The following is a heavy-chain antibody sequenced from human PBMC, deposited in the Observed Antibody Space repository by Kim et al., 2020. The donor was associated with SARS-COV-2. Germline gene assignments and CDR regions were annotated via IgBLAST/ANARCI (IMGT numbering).Heavy chain of an antibody. CDR3: ARDRDGYSYGSSGMDV. D-gene: IGHD5-18*01. Sequence: SVKGRFTISRDNSKNTVYLRMTSLRAEDTAVYYCARDRDGYSYGSSGMDVWGQGTTVTVSS. J-gene: IGHJ6*02. V-gene: IGHV3-30*07.